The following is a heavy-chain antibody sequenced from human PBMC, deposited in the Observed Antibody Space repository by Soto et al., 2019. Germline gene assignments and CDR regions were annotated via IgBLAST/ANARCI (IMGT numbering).Heavy chain of an antibody. D-gene: IGHD1-20*01. CDR1: GFTFSSYD. J-gene: IGHJ5*02. V-gene: IGHV3-23*01. CDR2: ITGSGGST. CDR3: AKGRPRHCVGMCFNWFDP. Sequence: EVQLLESGGGLVQPGGSLRLSCAASGFTFSSYDMSWVRQDPGKGLEWVSGITGSGGSTYYADSVKGRFTISRDNSKNPLYLQMNSLRADDTAAYYCAKGRPRHCVGMCFNWFDPWGQGTLVPVSS.